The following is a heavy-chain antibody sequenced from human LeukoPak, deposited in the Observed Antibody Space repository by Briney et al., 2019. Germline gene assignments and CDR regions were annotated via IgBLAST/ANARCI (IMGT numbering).Heavy chain of an antibody. Sequence: PGGSLRLSCAASGFTFSSYAMSWVRQAPGKGLEWVSAISGSGGSTYYADSVKGRFTISRDNSKNTLYLQMNSLRAEDTAVYYCVKDAKFQQQVPEAFDYWGQGTLVTVSS. CDR3: VKDAKFQQQVPEAFDY. CDR2: ISGSGGST. CDR1: GFTFSSYA. J-gene: IGHJ4*02. D-gene: IGHD6-13*01. V-gene: IGHV3-23*01.